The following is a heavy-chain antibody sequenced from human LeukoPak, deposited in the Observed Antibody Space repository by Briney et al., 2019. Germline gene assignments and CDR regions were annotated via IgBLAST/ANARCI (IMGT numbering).Heavy chain of an antibody. J-gene: IGHJ4*02. CDR1: GYTFTSYD. CDR3: ARVLLSSGFIDY. CDR2: MNPNSGNT. D-gene: IGHD6-19*01. V-gene: IGHV1-8*01. Sequence: ASVKVSCKASGYTFTSYDINWVRQATGQGLEWMGWMNPNSGNTGYAQKFQGRVTMTRNTSISTAYMELSSLRSEDTAVYYCARVLLSSGFIDYWGQGTLVTVSS.